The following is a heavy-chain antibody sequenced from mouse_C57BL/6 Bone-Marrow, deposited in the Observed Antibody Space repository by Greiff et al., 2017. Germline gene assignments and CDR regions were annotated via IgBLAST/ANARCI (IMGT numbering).Heavy chain of an antibody. Sequence: VQLQESGPGLVQPSQSLSITCTLSGFSLTSYGVHWVRQSPGKGLEWLGVIWSGGSTDYNAAFISRLSISKDNSKSQVFFKMNSLQADDTAIYYCARKGPYYGNHIDNRRQGTSATASS. V-gene: IGHV2-2*01. J-gene: IGHJ4*01. CDR3: ARKGPYYGNHIDN. D-gene: IGHD2-10*01. CDR2: IWSGGST. CDR1: GFSLTSYG.